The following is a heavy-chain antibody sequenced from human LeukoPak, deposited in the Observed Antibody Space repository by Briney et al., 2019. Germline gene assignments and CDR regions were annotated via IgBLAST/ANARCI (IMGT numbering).Heavy chain of an antibody. V-gene: IGHV4-59*01. D-gene: IGHD3-16*01. CDR2: IYYSGST. Sequence: SETLSLTCIVSGDSISSYYWSWIRQPPGKGLEWIGYIYYSGSTSYNPSLKSRVTISVDASKNHFSLKLSSVTAADPAVYYCARDRSLGIIDYWGQGTLVTVSS. CDR3: ARDRSLGIIDY. CDR1: GDSISSYY. J-gene: IGHJ4*02.